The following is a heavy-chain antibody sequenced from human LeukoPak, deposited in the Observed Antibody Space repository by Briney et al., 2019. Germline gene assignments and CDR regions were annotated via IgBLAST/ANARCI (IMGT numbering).Heavy chain of an antibody. CDR3: ARFSVGGTYYPNY. V-gene: IGHV5-51*01. CDR2: IYPGDSDT. Sequence: GESLKISCQGSGYSFTSSWIGWVRPMPGKGLEWVGIIYPGDSDTRYSPSFQGQVTISADKSISTAYLQWSSLKASDTAMYYCARFSVGGTYYPNYWGQGTLVSASS. CDR1: GYSFTSSW. D-gene: IGHD1-26*01. J-gene: IGHJ4*02.